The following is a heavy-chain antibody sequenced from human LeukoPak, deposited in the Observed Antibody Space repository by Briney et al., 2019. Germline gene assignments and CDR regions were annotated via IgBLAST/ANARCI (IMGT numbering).Heavy chain of an antibody. Sequence: SETLSLTCIVSGGFLNGFHWSWIRMSPGKRLEWLGYVNYDGRTNYNPSFESRVTMSVDTSNNRFSLRLRSVTAADTAVYYCARRGDTYGWGNFDYWGRGLLVTVSS. V-gene: IGHV4-59*01. CDR1: GGFLNGFH. CDR3: ARRGDTYGWGNFDY. D-gene: IGHD5-18*01. CDR2: VNYDGRT. J-gene: IGHJ4*02.